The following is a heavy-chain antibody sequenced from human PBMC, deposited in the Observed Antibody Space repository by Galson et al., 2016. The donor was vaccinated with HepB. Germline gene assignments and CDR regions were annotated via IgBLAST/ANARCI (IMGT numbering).Heavy chain of an antibody. CDR1: GYSFTTYT. V-gene: IGHV1-3*01. CDR3: ARAFSGYDHFDY. D-gene: IGHD5-12*01. J-gene: IGHJ4*02. Sequence: SVKVSCKASGYSFTTYTIHWVRQAPGQRLEWMGWINGGNGNTKYSQKFQGRVTITRDTSASTAYMEPSRLRSEDTAVYYCARAFSGYDHFDYWGQGTLVTASS. CDR2: INGGNGNT.